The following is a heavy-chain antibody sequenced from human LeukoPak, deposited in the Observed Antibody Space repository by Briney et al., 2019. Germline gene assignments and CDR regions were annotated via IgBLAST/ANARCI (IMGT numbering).Heavy chain of an antibody. CDR2: INPSGGST. CDR1: GYTFTSYA. J-gene: IGHJ4*02. CDR3: ALTKSTVAARTFDY. V-gene: IGHV1-46*01. Sequence: ASVKVSCKASGYTFTSYAMNWVRQAPGQGLEWMGIINPSGGSTSYAQKFQGRVTISVDTSKNQFSLKLSSVTAADTAVYYCALTKSTVAARTFDYWGQGTLVTVSS. D-gene: IGHD6-6*01.